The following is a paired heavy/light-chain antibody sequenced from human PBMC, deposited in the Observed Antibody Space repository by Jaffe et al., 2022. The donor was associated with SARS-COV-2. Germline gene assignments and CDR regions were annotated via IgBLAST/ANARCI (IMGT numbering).Heavy chain of an antibody. Sequence: QVQLVQSGAEVKKPGASVKVSCKASRYTFIDYYIHWVRQAPGQGFEWMGRINPHSGGTNYAQNFQGRVTMTRETSISTAYMELTRLTSDDTAVYYCAREVGITVWFDTWGQGTLVTVSS. CDR2: INPHSGGT. J-gene: IGHJ5*02. CDR1: RYTFIDYY. V-gene: IGHV1-2*06. D-gene: IGHD2-21*01. CDR3: AREVGITVWFDT.
Light chain of an antibody. CDR1: NIGSKN. Sequence: SYELTQPLSVSVALGQTARITCGGNNIGSKNVHWYQQKPGQAPVLVIYRDSYRTSGIPERFSGSNSGNTATLTISRAQAGDEADYYCQVWDTSPVLFGGGTKLTVL. V-gene: IGLV3-9*01. CDR3: QVWDTSPVL. J-gene: IGLJ2*01. CDR2: RDS.